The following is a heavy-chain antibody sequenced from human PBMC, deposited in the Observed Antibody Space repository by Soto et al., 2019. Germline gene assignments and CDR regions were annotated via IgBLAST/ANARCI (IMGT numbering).Heavy chain of an antibody. J-gene: IGHJ4*02. CDR1: GYTFTSYS. V-gene: IGHV1-3*01. Sequence: QVQLVQSGAEVKKPGASVKVSCKASGYTFTSYSIHWVRQAPGQRLEWMGWINAGNGNTKYSQKFQGRVTITKDTXXSPAYMELSSLGSEDTALYYCGRGQGASGYDPLGFWGQGTLVTVSS. CDR3: GRGQGASGYDPLGF. D-gene: IGHD5-12*01. CDR2: INAGNGNT.